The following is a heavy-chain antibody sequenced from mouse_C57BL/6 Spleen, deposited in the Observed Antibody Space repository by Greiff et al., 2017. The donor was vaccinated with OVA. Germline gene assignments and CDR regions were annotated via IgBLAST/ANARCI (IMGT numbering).Heavy chain of an antibody. CDR3: ARERKYCYGDEWYFDV. CDR2: INPNNGGT. Sequence: VQLQQSGPELVKPGASVKIPCKASGYTFTDYNMDWVKQSHGKSLEWIGDINPNNGGTIYNQKFKGKATLTVDKSSSTAYMEHRSLSSEDTAVYYCARERKYCYGDEWYFDVWGTGTTVTVSS. D-gene: IGHD2-12*01. J-gene: IGHJ1*03. V-gene: IGHV1-18*01. CDR1: GYTFTDYN.